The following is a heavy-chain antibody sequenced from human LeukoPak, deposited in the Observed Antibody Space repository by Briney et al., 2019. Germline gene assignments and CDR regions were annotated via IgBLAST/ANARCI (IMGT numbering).Heavy chain of an antibody. CDR3: ARGVYSNADYFDY. D-gene: IGHD4-11*01. CDR2: INWNGGST. J-gene: IGHJ4*02. CDR1: GFTFDDYG. Sequence: GGSLRLSCAVSGFTFDDYGTSWVRQAPGKGLEWVAGINWNGGSTAYADSVKGRFTISRDNAKNSLYLQMNSLRVEDTALYHCARGVYSNADYFDYWGQGTLVTVS. V-gene: IGHV3-20*01.